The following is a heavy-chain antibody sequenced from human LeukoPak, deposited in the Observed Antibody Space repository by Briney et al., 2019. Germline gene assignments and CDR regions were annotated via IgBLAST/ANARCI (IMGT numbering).Heavy chain of an antibody. J-gene: IGHJ4*02. D-gene: IGHD7-27*01. CDR1: GGSISNYY. V-gene: IGHV4-59*13. CDR2: IYYTGT. CDR3: ASRKLGNDY. Sequence: SETLSLTCTVSGGSISNYYWSWIRQSPGKGLEWIGYIYYTGTSYNPSLKSRVTISADTSKNQFSLNLSSVTAADTAVYYCASRKLGNDYWGQGTLVTVSS.